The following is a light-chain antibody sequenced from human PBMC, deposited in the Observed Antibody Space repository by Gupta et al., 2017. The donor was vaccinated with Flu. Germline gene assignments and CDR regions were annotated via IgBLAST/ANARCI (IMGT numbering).Light chain of an antibody. Sequence: GTSRAIGNYDLVAWCQVYPSRSPTLMIYGNNKRPSGVSTRFSGSKSGNTATLTISDLQAGDVANYYCSSFAGIYTPMVFGGGTQLTVL. J-gene: IGLJ2*01. CDR3: SSFAGIYTPMV. CDR2: GNN. CDR1: SRAIGNYDL. V-gene: IGLV2-23*01.